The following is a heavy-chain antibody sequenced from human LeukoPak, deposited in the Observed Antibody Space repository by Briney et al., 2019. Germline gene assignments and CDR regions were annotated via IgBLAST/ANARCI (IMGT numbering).Heavy chain of an antibody. V-gene: IGHV3-21*01. CDR2: ISSSGNFI. Sequence: GRSLGLSCAASGFTFSSYSMNWVRQAPGKGLEWVSSISSSGNFIYYPDSMKGRFTISRDNAKNSLFLQMNSLRAEDTAIYYCARTSSVTPTPTFDSWGQGTLVTVSP. CDR1: GFTFSSYS. CDR3: ARTSSVTPTPTFDS. J-gene: IGHJ4*02. D-gene: IGHD4-17*01.